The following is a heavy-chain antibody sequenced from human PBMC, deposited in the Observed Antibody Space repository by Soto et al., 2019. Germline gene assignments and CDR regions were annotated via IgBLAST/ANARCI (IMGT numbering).Heavy chain of an antibody. CDR3: ARDPAYYDSRGYYLIYYGMDV. J-gene: IGHJ6*02. CDR2: IIPILGIA. CDR1: GGTFSSYT. D-gene: IGHD3-22*01. Sequence: SVKVSCTASGGTFSSYTISWVRQAPGQGLEWMGRIIPILGIANYAQKFQGRVTITADKSTSTAYMELSSLRSEDTAVYYCARDPAYYDSRGYYLIYYGMDVWGQGTTVTVSS. V-gene: IGHV1-69*04.